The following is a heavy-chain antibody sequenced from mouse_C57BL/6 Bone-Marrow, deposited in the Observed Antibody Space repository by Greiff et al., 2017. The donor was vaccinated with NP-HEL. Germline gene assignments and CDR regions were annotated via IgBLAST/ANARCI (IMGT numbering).Heavy chain of an antibody. D-gene: IGHD1-1*01. CDR2: INPNYGTT. V-gene: IGHV1-39*01. Sequence: VQLQQSGPELVKPGASVKISCKASGYSFTDYNMNWVKQSNGKSLEWIGVINPNYGTTSYNQKFKGKATLTVDQSSSTAYMQLNSLTSEDSAVYYCARSGFITTVVAYWYFDVWGTGTTVTVSS. CDR1: GYSFTDYN. CDR3: ARSGFITTVVAYWYFDV. J-gene: IGHJ1*03.